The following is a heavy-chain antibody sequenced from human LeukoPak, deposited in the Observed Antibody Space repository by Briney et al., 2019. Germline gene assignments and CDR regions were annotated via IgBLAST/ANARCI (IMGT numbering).Heavy chain of an antibody. V-gene: IGHV3-66*01. CDR2: IYSGGST. CDR1: GFIVSSNY. J-gene: IGHJ6*02. D-gene: IGHD6-13*01. Sequence: GGSLRLSRAASGFIVSSNYMSWVRQAPGKGLEWVSVIYSGGSTYYADSVKGRFTISRDNSKNTLYLQMNSLRAEDTAVYYCARDRRRQQQSMDVWGQGTTVTVSS. CDR3: ARDRRRQQQSMDV.